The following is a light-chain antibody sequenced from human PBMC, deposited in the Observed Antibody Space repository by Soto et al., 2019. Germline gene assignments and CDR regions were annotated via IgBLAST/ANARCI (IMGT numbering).Light chain of an antibody. CDR1: SSDVGSYNL. V-gene: IGLV2-23*01. J-gene: IGLJ1*01. Sequence: QSVLTQPASVSGSPGQSITISCTGTSSDVGSYNLVSWYQQHPGKAPKLMIYEGSKRPSGVSNRFSGSKSGNTASLTFSGLQAEDEADYYCCSYAGSFFGTGTKVTVL. CDR2: EGS. CDR3: CSYAGSF.